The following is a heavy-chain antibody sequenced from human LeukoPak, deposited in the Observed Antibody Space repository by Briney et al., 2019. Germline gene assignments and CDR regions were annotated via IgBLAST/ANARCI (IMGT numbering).Heavy chain of an antibody. Sequence: GASVKVSCKASGYTFTSYDINWVRQATGQGLEWMGWMNPNSGNTGYAQKFQGRVTMTRNNSISTAYTELSSLRSEDTAVYYCARTYYDFWSGNLYYFDYWGQGTLVTVSS. CDR3: ARTYYDFWSGNLYYFDY. J-gene: IGHJ4*02. CDR2: MNPNSGNT. D-gene: IGHD3-3*01. CDR1: GYTFTSYD. V-gene: IGHV1-8*01.